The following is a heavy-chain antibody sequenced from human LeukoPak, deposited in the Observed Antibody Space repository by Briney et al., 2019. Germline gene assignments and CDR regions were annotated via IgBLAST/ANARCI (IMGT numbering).Heavy chain of an antibody. J-gene: IGHJ4*02. V-gene: IGHV3-23*01. CDR3: ARGKRGYSYGFDY. CDR1: GFTFSSYA. D-gene: IGHD5-18*01. CDR2: ISGSGGST. Sequence: GGSLRLSCAASGFTFSSYAMSWVRQAPGKGLEWVSAISGSGGSTYYADSVKGRFTISRDNSKNTLYLQMNSLRAEDTAVYYCARGKRGYSYGFDYWGQGTLVTVSS.